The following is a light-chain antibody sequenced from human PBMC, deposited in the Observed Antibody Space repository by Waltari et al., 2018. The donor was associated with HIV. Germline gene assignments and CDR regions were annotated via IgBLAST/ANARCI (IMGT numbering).Light chain of an antibody. Sequence: QSALTQPASVSGSPGQSITISCTGTSSDVGYNYVSWFQQHPGKVPQLIIYDIVKRPSGVSNRFAGSKSGNTASLTVSGLQAEDEADYYCCSYAGSSTLIFGGGTKLTVL. CDR3: CSYAGSSTLI. CDR2: DIV. J-gene: IGLJ2*01. CDR1: SSDVGYNY. V-gene: IGLV2-23*02.